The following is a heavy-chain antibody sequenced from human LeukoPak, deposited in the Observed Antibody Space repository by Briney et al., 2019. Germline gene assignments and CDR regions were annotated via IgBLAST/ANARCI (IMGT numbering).Heavy chain of an antibody. J-gene: IGHJ5*02. CDR1: GFIFSDYW. CDR3: ARVQRAAAAIPGGSYNWFDP. CDR2: INSDGSST. V-gene: IGHV3-74*01. D-gene: IGHD6-13*01. Sequence: GGSLRLSCAASGFIFSDYWMHWVRQAPGKGQVWVSRINSDGSSTSHADSVKGRFTISRDNAKNTLYLQMNSLRAEDTAVYYCARVQRAAAAIPGGSYNWFDPWGQGTLVTVSS.